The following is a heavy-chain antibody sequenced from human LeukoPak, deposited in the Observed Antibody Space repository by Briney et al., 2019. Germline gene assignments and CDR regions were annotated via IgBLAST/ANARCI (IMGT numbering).Heavy chain of an antibody. V-gene: IGHV3-30-3*01. D-gene: IGHD1-7*01. CDR2: ISYDGSNK. J-gene: IGHJ3*02. Sequence: PGGSLRLSCAASGFTFSSYAMHWVRQAPGKGLEWVAVISYDGSNKYYADSVKGRFTFSRDNAKNSLYLQMNSLRAEDTAVYYCATDPRLTGTTSDAFDIWGQGTMVTVSS. CDR3: ATDPRLTGTTSDAFDI. CDR1: GFTFSSYA.